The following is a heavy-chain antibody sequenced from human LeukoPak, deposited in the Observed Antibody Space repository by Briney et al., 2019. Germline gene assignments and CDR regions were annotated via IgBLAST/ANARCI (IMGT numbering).Heavy chain of an antibody. CDR2: ISGSGNTI. J-gene: IGHJ4*02. CDR1: GFTFSSYD. V-gene: IGHV3-48*03. CDR3: ARDRRELDY. D-gene: IGHD1-26*01. Sequence: GGSLRLSCGASGFTFSSYDMNWVRQAPGKGLEWLSYISGSGNTIYYGDSVKGRFTISRDNAKNSLYLQMNSLRAEDTAVYYCARDRRELDYWGQGTLVTVSS.